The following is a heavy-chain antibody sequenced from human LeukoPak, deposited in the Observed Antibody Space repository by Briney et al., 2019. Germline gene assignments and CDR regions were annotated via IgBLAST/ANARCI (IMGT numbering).Heavy chain of an antibody. J-gene: IGHJ4*02. CDR1: GFTFHDYA. Sequence: PGGSLRLSXAASGFTFHDYAMHWVRQAPGKGLEWVSLISGDGHNTYYADSVKGRFTISRDNSKNSLYLQMNSLGTEDTALYYCAKDGYGDYDYWGQGTLVTVSS. CDR3: AKDGYGDYDY. V-gene: IGHV3-43*02. CDR2: ISGDGHNT. D-gene: IGHD4-17*01.